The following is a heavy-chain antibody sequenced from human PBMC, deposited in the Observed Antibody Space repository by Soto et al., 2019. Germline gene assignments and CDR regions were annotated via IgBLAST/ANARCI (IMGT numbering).Heavy chain of an antibody. D-gene: IGHD3-22*01. CDR2: IMPIIGTA. V-gene: IGHV1-69*01. CDR1: GGTFSSHV. Sequence: QVQLVQSGAEVKKPGSSVKVSCKASGGTFSSHVFNWLRQAPGQGLQWMGGIMPIIGTANYAQKFQGRVTITAHESTGTAYMGLSSLTSEDTAVYYCARDLAVRDSNFSHLDYWGQGTLVTVSS. CDR3: ARDLAVRDSNFSHLDY. J-gene: IGHJ4*02.